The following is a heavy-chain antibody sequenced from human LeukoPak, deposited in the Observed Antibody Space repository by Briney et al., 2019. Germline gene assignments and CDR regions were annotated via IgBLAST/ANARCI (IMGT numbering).Heavy chain of an antibody. CDR1: GFTFSIYW. CDR2: INSDGSST. Sequence: GGSLRLSCAASGFTFSIYWMHWVRQAPGKGLVWVSRINSDGSSTSYADSVKGRFTISRDNAKNTLYLQMNSLRAEDTAVYYCARGKDYYDSSGYFAYWGQGTLVTVSS. V-gene: IGHV3-74*01. J-gene: IGHJ4*02. CDR3: ARGKDYYDSSGYFAY. D-gene: IGHD3-22*01.